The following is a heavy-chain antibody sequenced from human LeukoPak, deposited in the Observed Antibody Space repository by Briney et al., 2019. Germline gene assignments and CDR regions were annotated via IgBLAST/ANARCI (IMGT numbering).Heavy chain of an antibody. CDR1: GYTFTSYG. CDR2: ISAYNGNT. Sequence: GASVKVSCKASGYTFTSYGISWVRQAPGQGLEWMGWISAYNGNTNYAQKLLGRVTMTTDTSTSTAYMELRSLRSDDTAVYYCAREATYSGYDRLDYWGQGTLVTVSS. D-gene: IGHD5-12*01. V-gene: IGHV1-18*04. CDR3: AREATYSGYDRLDY. J-gene: IGHJ4*02.